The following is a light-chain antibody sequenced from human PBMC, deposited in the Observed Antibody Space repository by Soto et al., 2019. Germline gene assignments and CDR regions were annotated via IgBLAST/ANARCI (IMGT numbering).Light chain of an antibody. CDR2: DAS. J-gene: IGKJ1*01. CDR1: QIGSSY. Sequence: ELGFTPPPASLPVSPADPAALSCTTQQIGSSYFAWYQQKPGQAPRLLIYDASSRATGIPDRFSGSGSGTDFTLTISSLEPEDFAVYYCQQYSSSPRTFGEGTKVDIK. CDR3: QQYSSSPRT. V-gene: IGKV3D-20*01.